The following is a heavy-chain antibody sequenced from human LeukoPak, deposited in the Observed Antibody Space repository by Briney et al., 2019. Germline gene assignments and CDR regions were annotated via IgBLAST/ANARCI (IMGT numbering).Heavy chain of an antibody. V-gene: IGHV4-34*01. CDR3: ARGPVPNSSGYYLLDY. D-gene: IGHD3-22*01. CDR2: INHSGST. Sequence: SETLSLTCAVYGGSFSDYYWSWLRQPPGKGLECFGEINHSGSTNYNPSLKSRVTISVDTSKNQFSLKLSSVTAADTAVYYCARGPVPNSSGYYLLDYWGQGTLVTVSS. CDR1: GGSFSDYY. J-gene: IGHJ4*02.